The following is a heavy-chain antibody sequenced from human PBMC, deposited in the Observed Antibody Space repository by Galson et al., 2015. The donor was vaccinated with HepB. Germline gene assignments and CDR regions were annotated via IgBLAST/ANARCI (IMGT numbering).Heavy chain of an antibody. D-gene: IGHD3-3*01. CDR2: IKSKTDGGTT. Sequence: SLRLSCAASGFTFSNAWMSWVRQAPGKGLEWVGRIKSKTDGGTTDYAAPVKGRFTISRDDSKNTLYLQMNSLKTEDTAVYYCTKGTYYDFWSGYSDAFDIWGQGTMVTVSS. CDR1: GFTFSNAW. J-gene: IGHJ3*02. CDR3: TKGTYYDFWSGYSDAFDI. V-gene: IGHV3-15*01.